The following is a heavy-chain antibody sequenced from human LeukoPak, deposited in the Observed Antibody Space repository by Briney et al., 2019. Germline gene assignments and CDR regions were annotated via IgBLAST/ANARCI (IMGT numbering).Heavy chain of an antibody. CDR3: AEYYFYDSSGYQQYYFDY. D-gene: IGHD3-22*01. J-gene: IGHJ4*02. CDR2: ISNSGGST. CDR1: GFTFSIYA. V-gene: IGHV3-23*01. Sequence: GGSLRLSCAASGFTFSIYAMSWVRQAPGKGLEWVSGISNSGGSTYYADSVKGRFTISRDNSKDTLYLQMNSLRAEDTAVYYCAEYYFYDSSGYQQYYFDYWGQGTLVTVSS.